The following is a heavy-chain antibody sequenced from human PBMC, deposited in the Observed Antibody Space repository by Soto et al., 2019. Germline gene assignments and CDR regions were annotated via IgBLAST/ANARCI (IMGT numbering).Heavy chain of an antibody. V-gene: IGHV1-2*04. D-gene: IGHD6-13*01. CDR2: INPNSGGT. CDR3: ARGPGVSSSWPELNHYYYYYHMDV. J-gene: IGHJ6*03. Sequence: VKVSCKASGYTFTGYYMHWVRQAPGQGLEWMGWINPNSGGTNYAQKFQGWVTMTRDTSISTAYMELSRLRSDDTAVYYCARGPGVSSSWPELNHYYYYYHMDVWGKGTTVTVSS. CDR1: GYTFTGYY.